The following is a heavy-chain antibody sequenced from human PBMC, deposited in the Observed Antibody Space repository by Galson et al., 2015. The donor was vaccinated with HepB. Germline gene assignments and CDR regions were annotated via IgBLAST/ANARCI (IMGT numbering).Heavy chain of an antibody. CDR2: IKQDGSEK. CDR3: AREWVLELPDHDAFDI. J-gene: IGHJ3*02. D-gene: IGHD1-7*01. Sequence: SLRLSCAASGFTFSSYWMSWVRQAPGKGLEWVANIKQDGSEKYYVDSVKGRFTISRDNAKNSLYLQMNSLRAEDTAVYYCAREWVLELPDHDAFDIWGQGTMVTVSS. CDR1: GFTFSSYW. V-gene: IGHV3-7*03.